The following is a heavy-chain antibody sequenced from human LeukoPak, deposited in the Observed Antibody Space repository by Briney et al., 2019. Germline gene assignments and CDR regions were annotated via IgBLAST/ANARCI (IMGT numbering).Heavy chain of an antibody. CDR3: TRDRGTYNWFDP. CDR1: GFTFSGSA. Sequence: PGGSLRLSCVDSGFTFSGSAVHWVRQSSGKGLEWVGHIDKKDNLYATAYAESVKGRFTISRDDSKDTAFLHMDSLKTEDTALYYCTRDRGTYNWFDPWGQGTLVTVSS. D-gene: IGHD2-15*01. V-gene: IGHV3-73*01. J-gene: IGHJ5*02. CDR2: IDKKDNLYAT.